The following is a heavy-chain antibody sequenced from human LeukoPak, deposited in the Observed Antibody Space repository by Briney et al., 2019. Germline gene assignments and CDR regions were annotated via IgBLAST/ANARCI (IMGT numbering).Heavy chain of an antibody. CDR3: AKKTPGTYPFDY. J-gene: IGHJ4*02. CDR1: GFTFSSSA. Sequence: GGSLRLSCAASGFTFSSSAMNWDRQVPGKGLEWVSASGTAGDTYYADSVKGRFTISRDDSKNTLYLQMTSLRAEDTAVYYCAKKTPGTYPFDYWGQGTLVTVSP. CDR2: SGTAGDT. D-gene: IGHD6-13*01. V-gene: IGHV3-23*01.